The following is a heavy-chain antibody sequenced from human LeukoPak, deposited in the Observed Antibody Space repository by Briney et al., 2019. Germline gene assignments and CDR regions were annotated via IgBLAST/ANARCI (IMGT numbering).Heavy chain of an antibody. CDR3: TTRYCGSTFCYDEGFDM. CDR1: GFTFTNTW. V-gene: IGHV3-15*01. D-gene: IGHD2-2*01. Sequence: GGSLRLSCAASGFTFTNTWMIWVRQDPGKGLEWVGRIKSRGDGGTADYAAPVKGRFTISRDDSKNVLYLQMNSLKTEDTAVYYCTTRYCGSTFCYDEGFDMWGQGTMVTVSS. CDR2: IKSRGDGGTA. J-gene: IGHJ3*02.